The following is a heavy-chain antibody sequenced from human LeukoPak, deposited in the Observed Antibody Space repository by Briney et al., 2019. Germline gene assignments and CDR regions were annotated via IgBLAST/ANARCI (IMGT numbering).Heavy chain of an antibody. CDR2: INHSGST. Sequence: SETLSLTCAVYGGSFSGYYWSWIRQPPGKWLEWIGEINHSGSTNYNPSLKSRVTISVDTSKNQFSLKLSSVTAADTAVYYCARAGFDPWGQGTLVTVSS. V-gene: IGHV4-34*01. CDR3: ARAGFDP. CDR1: GGSFSGYY. J-gene: IGHJ5*02.